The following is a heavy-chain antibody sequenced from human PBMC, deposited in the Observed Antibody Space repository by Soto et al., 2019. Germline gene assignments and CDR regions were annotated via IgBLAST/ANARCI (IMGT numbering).Heavy chain of an antibody. CDR3: ARDRSSSGWYVDY. V-gene: IGHV4-31*03. J-gene: IGHJ4*02. Sequence: SETLSLTCTVSGGSISSGGYYWSWIRQHPGKGLEWIGYIYYSGSTYHNPSLKSRVTISVDTSKNQFSLKLSSVTAADTAVYYCARDRSSSGWYVDYWGQGTLVTVSS. CDR1: GGSISSGGYY. CDR2: IYYSGST. D-gene: IGHD6-19*01.